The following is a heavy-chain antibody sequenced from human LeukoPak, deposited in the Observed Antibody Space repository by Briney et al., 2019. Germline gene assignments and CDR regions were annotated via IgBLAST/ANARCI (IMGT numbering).Heavy chain of an antibody. CDR2: IKQDGSEK. Sequence: GGSLRLSCAASGFTFSSYWMNWVRQAPGKGLEWVANIKQDGSEKYYVDSVKGRFTISRDNAKNSLYLQMNSLRAEDTAVYYCARGVGCSSTRCYGYFDYWGQGTLVTVS. CDR1: GFTFSSYW. CDR3: ARGVGCSSTRCYGYFDY. D-gene: IGHD2-2*01. V-gene: IGHV3-7*01. J-gene: IGHJ4*02.